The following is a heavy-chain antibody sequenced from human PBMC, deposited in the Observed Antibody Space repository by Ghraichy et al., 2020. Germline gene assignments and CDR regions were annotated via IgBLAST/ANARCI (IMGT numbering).Heavy chain of an antibody. CDR2: ISGSGGST. CDR3: AKGGYSGYVNDAFDI. Sequence: GSLRLSCAASGFTFSSYAMSWVRQAPGNGLEWVSAISGSGGSTYYADSVKGRFTISRDNSKNTLYLQMNSLRSEDTAVYYCAKGGYSGYVNDAFDIWGQGTMVTVSS. CDR1: GFTFSSYA. D-gene: IGHD5-12*01. V-gene: IGHV3-23*01. J-gene: IGHJ3*02.